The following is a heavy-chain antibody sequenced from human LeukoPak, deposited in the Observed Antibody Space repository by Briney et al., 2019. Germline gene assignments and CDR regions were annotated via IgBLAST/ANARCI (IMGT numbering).Heavy chain of an antibody. J-gene: IGHJ4*02. CDR1: GFTFSTYW. Sequence: GGSLRLSCAASGFTFSTYWMHWVRHAPGKGLVWVSRIDGEGSDTKYTDSVKGRFTISRDNAKNTVYLQMNSLRAEDTAVYYCTTGGSYFFDYWGQGTLVTVSS. CDR2: IDGEGSDT. D-gene: IGHD1-1*01. CDR3: TTGGSYFFDY. V-gene: IGHV3-74*01.